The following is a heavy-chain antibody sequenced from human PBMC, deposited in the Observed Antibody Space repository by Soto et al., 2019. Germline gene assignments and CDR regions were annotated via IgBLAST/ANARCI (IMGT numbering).Heavy chain of an antibody. CDR1: GYTLTGYY. J-gene: IGHJ6*02. CDR3: AAGSYGSVSPDYYYYGMDV. D-gene: IGHD3-10*01. CDR2: INPNSGGT. V-gene: IGHV1-2*02. Sequence: ASVKVSCKSSGYTLTGYYMHWVRQAPGQGLEWMGWINPNSGGTNYAQKFQGRVTMTRDTSISTAYMELSRLRSDDTAVYYCAAGSYGSVSPDYYYYGMDVWGQGTTVTFSS.